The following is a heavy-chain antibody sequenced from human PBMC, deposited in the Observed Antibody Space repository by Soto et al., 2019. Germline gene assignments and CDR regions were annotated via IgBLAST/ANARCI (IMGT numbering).Heavy chain of an antibody. CDR2: VTHSGRT. J-gene: IGHJ4*02. CDR1: GGSLRGSY. Sequence: QVHLQQWGAGLLKPSETLSLTCGVYGGSLRGSYWSWIRQPPGKALEWLGKVTHSGRTTFNPSLKSRVSVSVDTSDNQFSLKLTSVTAADTAVYYCARGDITVYGPVPDYFDSWGQGTLVTVSS. V-gene: IGHV4-34*02. D-gene: IGHD3-3*01. CDR3: ARGDITVYGPVPDYFDS.